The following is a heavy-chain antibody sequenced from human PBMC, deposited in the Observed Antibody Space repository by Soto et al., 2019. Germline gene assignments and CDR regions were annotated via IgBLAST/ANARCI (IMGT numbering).Heavy chain of an antibody. V-gene: IGHV1-2*02. J-gene: IGHJ6*02. D-gene: IGHD2-2*02. CDR2: INPNSGGT. CDR3: AREGASCSSTSCYTLNDYYYYYGMDV. Sequence: ASVKVSCKASGYTFTGYYMHWVRQAPGQGLEWMGWINPNSGGTNYAQKFQGRVTMTRDTSISTAYMELSRLRSDDTAVYYCAREGASCSSTSCYTLNDYYYYYGMDVWGQGTTVTVSS. CDR1: GYTFTGYY.